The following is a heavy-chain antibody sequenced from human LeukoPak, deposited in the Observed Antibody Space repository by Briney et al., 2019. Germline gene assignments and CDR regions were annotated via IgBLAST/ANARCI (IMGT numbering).Heavy chain of an antibody. CDR2: ISSSGNII. J-gene: IGHJ4*02. CDR1: GFPFSSYN. V-gene: IGHV3-48*02. CDR3: ARDYGGHGEYFDY. Sequence: GGSLRLSCVASGFPFSSYNMNWVRQAPGKGLEWVSYISSSGNIIDYADSVKGRFTISRDNAKNSVYLQMNSLRDEDTAVYHCARDYGGHGEYFDYWGQGALVTVSS. D-gene: IGHD4-23*01.